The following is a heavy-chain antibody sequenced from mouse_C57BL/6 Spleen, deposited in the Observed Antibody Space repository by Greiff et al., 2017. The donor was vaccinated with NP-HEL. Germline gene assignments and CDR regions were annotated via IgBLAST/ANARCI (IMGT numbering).Heavy chain of an antibody. V-gene: IGHV1-82*01. CDR1: GYAFSSSW. Sequence: QVQLQQSGPELVKPGASVKISCKASGYAFSSSWMNWVKQRPGKGLEWIGRIYPGDGDTNYNGKFKGKAALTADKSSSTAYMQLSSLTSEDSAVYFCARTTVVATRYFDVWGTGTTVTVSS. CDR3: ARTTVVATRYFDV. CDR2: IYPGDGDT. J-gene: IGHJ1*03. D-gene: IGHD1-1*01.